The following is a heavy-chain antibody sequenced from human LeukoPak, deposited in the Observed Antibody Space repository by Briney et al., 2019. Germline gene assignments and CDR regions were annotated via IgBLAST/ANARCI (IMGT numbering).Heavy chain of an antibody. J-gene: IGHJ4*02. D-gene: IGHD5-18*01. CDR1: GFTFSSYG. V-gene: IGHV3-30*02. CDR2: IRYDGSNK. Sequence: GGSLRLSCAASGFTFSSYGMHWVRQAPGKGLEWVAFIRYDGSNKYYADSVKGRFTISRDNSKNTLYLQMNSLRAEDTAVYYCARDWDTAMVEVYWGQGTLVTVSS. CDR3: ARDWDTAMVEVY.